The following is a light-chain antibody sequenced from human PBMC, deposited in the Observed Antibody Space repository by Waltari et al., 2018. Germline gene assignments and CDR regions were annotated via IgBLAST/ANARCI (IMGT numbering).Light chain of an antibody. CDR1: QNVDNY. CDR2: DAS. J-gene: IGKJ4*01. CDR3: QQRSSLLPVT. Sequence: EIVLTQSPGTVSLSPGERATLSCRASQNVDNYVAWYQQRPGQTPKLLIYDASSRATGVPARFGGSGSGTDFTLTICGLEPEDFAVYYCQQRSSLLPVTFGGGTKVEIK. V-gene: IGKV3-11*01.